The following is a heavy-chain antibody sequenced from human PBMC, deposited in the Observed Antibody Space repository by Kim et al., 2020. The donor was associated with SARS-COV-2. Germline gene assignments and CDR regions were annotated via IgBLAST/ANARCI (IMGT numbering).Heavy chain of an antibody. CDR2: VSYDGTYK. CDR1: GFTLSTYA. D-gene: IGHD2-21*01. Sequence: GGSLRLSCTASGFTLSTYAVHWVRQAPSKGLAWVAVVSYDGTYKYYADSVKGRFTLSRDNSKNTLYLQMNSLRAEDTAVYNCARDLRFGGGEPSYFYYMDVWGQGTTVTVS. CDR3: ARDLRFGGGEPSYFYYMDV. J-gene: IGHJ6*03. V-gene: IGHV3-30-3*01.